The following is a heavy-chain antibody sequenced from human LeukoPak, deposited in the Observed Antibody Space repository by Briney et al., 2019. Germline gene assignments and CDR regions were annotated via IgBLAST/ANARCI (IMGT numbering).Heavy chain of an antibody. J-gene: IGHJ5*02. V-gene: IGHV1-69*13. CDR2: IIPIFGTA. Sequence: ASVKISCKASGGTFSSYAISWVRQAPGQGLEWMGGIIPIFGTANYAQKFQGRVTITADESTSTAYMELSSLRSEDTAVYYCASGREDWFDPWGQGTLVTVSS. D-gene: IGHD1-26*01. CDR3: ASGREDWFDP. CDR1: GGTFSSYA.